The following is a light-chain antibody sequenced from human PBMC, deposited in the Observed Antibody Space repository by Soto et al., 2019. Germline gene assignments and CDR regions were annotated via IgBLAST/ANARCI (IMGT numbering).Light chain of an antibody. CDR1: SSDVGGYNY. Sequence: QSVLTQPPSASGSPGQSVTISCTGTSSDVGGYNYVSWYQQHPGKAPKLIIYEVSQRPSGVPDRFSGSKSGYTASLTASGLQAEDEADYYCSSYAGSNSFVFGTGTKVTVL. CDR2: EVS. CDR3: SSYAGSNSFV. V-gene: IGLV2-8*01. J-gene: IGLJ1*01.